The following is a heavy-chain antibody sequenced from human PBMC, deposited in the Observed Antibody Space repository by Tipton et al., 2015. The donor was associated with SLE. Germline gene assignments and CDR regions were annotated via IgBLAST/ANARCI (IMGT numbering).Heavy chain of an antibody. J-gene: IGHJ4*02. CDR3: ARGDGITDDFDY. Sequence: SLRLSCVASRFSFASYAMSWVRQAPGKGLEWVTFTSYDGSNKHYRDSVKGRFTISRDNSKNTLFLQVNSLRAEDSAVYYCARGDGITDDFDYWGQGTLVTVSS. D-gene: IGHD1-14*01. CDR2: TSYDGSNK. CDR1: RFSFASYA. V-gene: IGHV3-30*03.